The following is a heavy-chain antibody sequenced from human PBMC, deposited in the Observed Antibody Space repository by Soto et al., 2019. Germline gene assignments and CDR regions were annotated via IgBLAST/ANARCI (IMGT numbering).Heavy chain of an antibody. CDR1: GFTFSSYW. Sequence: GGSLRLSCAASGFTFSSYWMSWVRQAPGKGLEWVANIKQDGSEKYYVDSVKGRFTIYRDNAKNSLYLQMNSLRAEYTAVYYCASQITMIHNDAFDIWGQGTMVTVSS. V-gene: IGHV3-7*01. J-gene: IGHJ3*02. CDR3: ASQITMIHNDAFDI. CDR2: IKQDGSEK. D-gene: IGHD3-22*01.